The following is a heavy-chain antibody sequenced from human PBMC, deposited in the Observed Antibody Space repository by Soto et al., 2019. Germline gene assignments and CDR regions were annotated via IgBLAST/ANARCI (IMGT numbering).Heavy chain of an antibody. CDR1: GYTFTSYG. V-gene: IGHV1-18*01. Sequence: ASVKVSCKDSGYTFTSYGISWVRQAPGQGLEWMGWISAYNGNTNYAQKLQGRVTMTTYTSKSTAYMELRSLRSDDTAVYFCARGLRYCDWLSDFDYWGQGTLVPVSS. CDR3: ARGLRYCDWLSDFDY. J-gene: IGHJ4*02. D-gene: IGHD3-9*01. CDR2: ISAYNGNT.